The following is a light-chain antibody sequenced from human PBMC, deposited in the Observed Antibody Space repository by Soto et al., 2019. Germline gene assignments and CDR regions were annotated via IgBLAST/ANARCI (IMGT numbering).Light chain of an antibody. Sequence: DIQMTQSPSSLSASVGDRVTITCRASQSISSYLNWYQQKPGKAPKLLIYAASSLQSGVPSRFSGSGSGTDFTLTISSLQPEDCATYYGQQSYSTPLTFGPGTKVDIK. J-gene: IGKJ3*01. V-gene: IGKV1-39*01. CDR2: AAS. CDR1: QSISSY. CDR3: QQSYSTPLT.